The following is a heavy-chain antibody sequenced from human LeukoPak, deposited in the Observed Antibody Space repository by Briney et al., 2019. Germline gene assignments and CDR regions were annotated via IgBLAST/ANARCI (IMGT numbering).Heavy chain of an antibody. J-gene: IGHJ4*02. CDR1: GGSISSSHSF. CDR3: VRRLKGYDDYAHFDY. CDR2: IFYSGNT. D-gene: IGHD4-17*01. V-gene: IGHV4-39*01. Sequence: KSSETLSLTCTVSGGSISSSHSFWDWIRQPPGKGLEWIASIFYSGNTYYNPSLTSRVTISVDTSKNQFSLKVRSVTAADTAVYYCVRRLKGYDDYAHFDYWGQGTLVTASS.